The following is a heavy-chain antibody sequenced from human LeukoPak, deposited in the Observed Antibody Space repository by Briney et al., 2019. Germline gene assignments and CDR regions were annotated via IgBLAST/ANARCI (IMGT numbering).Heavy chain of an antibody. J-gene: IGHJ6*02. CDR1: GFSFISYA. CDR2: ISGNGGRT. D-gene: IGHD1-26*01. V-gene: IGHV3-23*01. Sequence: GGSLRLSCAASGFSFISYAMSWVRQAPGKGLEWVSTISGNGGRTYYADSVKGRFTISRDNSKNTLYLQMDSLRAEDTAVYACVKDHRYSGNYYYYYGMDVWGQGTTVAVSS. CDR3: VKDHRYSGNYYYYYGMDV.